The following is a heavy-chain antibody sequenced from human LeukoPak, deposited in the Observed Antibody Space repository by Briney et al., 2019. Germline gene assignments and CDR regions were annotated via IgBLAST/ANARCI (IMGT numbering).Heavy chain of an antibody. V-gene: IGHV4-59*01. CDR1: GGSISTYY. CDR3: ARIPSYYYYGMDV. CDR2: IYYSGST. J-gene: IGHJ6*02. D-gene: IGHD2-21*01. Sequence: SETLSLTCTVSGGSISTYYWSWIRQPPGKGLEWIGYIYYSGSTNYNPSLKSRVTISVDTSKNQFSLKLSSVTAADTAVYYCARIPSYYYYGMDVWGQGTTVTVSS.